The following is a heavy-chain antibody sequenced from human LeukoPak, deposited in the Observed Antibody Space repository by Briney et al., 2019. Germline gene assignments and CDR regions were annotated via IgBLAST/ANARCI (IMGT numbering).Heavy chain of an antibody. CDR1: GYTFIDYY. D-gene: IGHD6-19*01. CDR3: VRSSGFSRFDS. V-gene: IGHV1-2*06. CDR2: INPKNGDT. J-gene: IGHJ4*02. Sequence: GASVKVSCKTSGYTFIDYYIHWVRQAPGQGPAWMGRINPKNGDTRCSQKFQGRVTMTRDRSISTAYMEVTGLESDDTAVYYCVRSSGFSRFDSWGQGALVTVSS.